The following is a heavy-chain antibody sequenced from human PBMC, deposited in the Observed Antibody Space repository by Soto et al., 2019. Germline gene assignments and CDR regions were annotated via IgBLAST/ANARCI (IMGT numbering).Heavy chain of an antibody. CDR1: GDSISRDKW. V-gene: IGHV4-4*02. CDR3: ARGGDWQFDY. J-gene: IGHJ4*02. CDR2: IHHSGRT. D-gene: IGHD2-21*02. Sequence: QVQLQESGPGLVKPSGTLSLTCAVSGDSISRDKWLSWVRQPPGKGLEWIGEIHHSGRTNYNPSLKSRVTLLVEKSKNQVSLELSSMTAADTAVYYCARGGDWQFDYWGQGTLVTVSS.